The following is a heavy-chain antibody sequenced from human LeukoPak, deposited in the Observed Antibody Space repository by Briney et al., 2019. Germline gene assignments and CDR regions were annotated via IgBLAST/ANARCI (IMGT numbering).Heavy chain of an antibody. V-gene: IGHV1-69*05. CDR1: GGIFSSYA. CDR2: IITIFGTA. J-gene: IGHJ4*02. Sequence: GSSVKVSCKASGGIFSSYAISWVRQAPGQGLEWMGGIITIFGTANYAQKLQGRVTITTDESTSRAYMELSRLIFEDTAVYYRASRSYYYDSHYYFDYWGQGTLVTVSS. D-gene: IGHD3-22*01. CDR3: ASRSYYYDSHYYFDY.